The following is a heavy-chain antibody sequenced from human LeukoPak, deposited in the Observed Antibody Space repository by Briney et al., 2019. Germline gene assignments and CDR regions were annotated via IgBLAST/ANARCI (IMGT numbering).Heavy chain of an antibody. J-gene: IGHJ6*03. CDR3: AREGKPDYYYYIDV. CDR1: GFTFSSYA. V-gene: IGHV3-30*04. Sequence: PGGSLRLSCAASGFTFSSYAMHWVRQAPGKGLEWVAVISYDGSNKYYADSVKGRFTISRDNSKNTLYLQMNSLRAEDTAVYYCAREGKPDYYYYIDVWGKGTTVTVSS. CDR2: ISYDGSNK.